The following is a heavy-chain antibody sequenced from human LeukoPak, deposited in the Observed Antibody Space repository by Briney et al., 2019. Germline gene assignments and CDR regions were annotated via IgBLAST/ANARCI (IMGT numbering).Heavy chain of an antibody. J-gene: IGHJ5*02. CDR2: ISSSGSTI. D-gene: IGHD3-16*01. CDR3: AREYSLGVWFDP. Sequence: PGGSLRLFCAASGFTFSDYYMRWIRQAPGKGLEWVSYISSSGSTIYYADSVKGRFTISRDNAKNSLYLQMNSLRAEDTAVYYCAREYSLGVWFDPWGQGTLVTVSS. V-gene: IGHV3-11*04. CDR1: GFTFSDYY.